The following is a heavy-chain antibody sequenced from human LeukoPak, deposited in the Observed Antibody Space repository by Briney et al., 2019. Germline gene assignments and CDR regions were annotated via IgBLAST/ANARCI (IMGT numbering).Heavy chain of an antibody. V-gene: IGHV3-13*01. Sequence: GGSLSLSCAASGLTLSDYDMHWVRHATEKGLEWVSSIETASDTYYTGSVNARFTIHRENAKNSLYLQMNSLRAGDTAVYYCARVAKERVGGVYYFDFWGQGTLVSVSS. CDR1: GLTLSDYD. CDR3: ARVAKERVGGVYYFDF. D-gene: IGHD1-1*01. CDR2: IETASDT. J-gene: IGHJ4*02.